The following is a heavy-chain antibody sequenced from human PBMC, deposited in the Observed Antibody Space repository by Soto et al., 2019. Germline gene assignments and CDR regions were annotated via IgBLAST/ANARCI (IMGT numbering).Heavy chain of an antibody. D-gene: IGHD6-19*01. V-gene: IGHV4-39*01. CDR1: GGAIRNSIYY. Sequence: SETLSLTCTVSGGAIRNSIYYWGWIRQPPGKGLEWIGTIYYDGSVAYSPSLKSRVTLSVDTSRNHFSVKINSVTAADTAVYFCARHRIAVAGPLDYWGQGTLVTVPQ. CDR3: ARHRIAVAGPLDY. CDR2: IYYDGSV. J-gene: IGHJ4*02.